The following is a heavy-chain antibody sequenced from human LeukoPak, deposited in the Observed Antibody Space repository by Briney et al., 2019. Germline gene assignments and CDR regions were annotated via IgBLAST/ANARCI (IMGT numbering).Heavy chain of an antibody. CDR1: GFTFDDYA. D-gene: IGHD2-2*02. V-gene: IGHV3-43*02. CDR3: AKGASKRAVVPAAISSDY. Sequence: GGSLRLSCAASGFTFDDYAMHWVRQAPGKGLEWVSLISGDGGSTYYADSVKGRFTISRDNSKNSLYLQMNSLRTEDTALYYCAKGASKRAVVPAAISSDYWGQGTLVTVS. CDR2: ISGDGGST. J-gene: IGHJ4*02.